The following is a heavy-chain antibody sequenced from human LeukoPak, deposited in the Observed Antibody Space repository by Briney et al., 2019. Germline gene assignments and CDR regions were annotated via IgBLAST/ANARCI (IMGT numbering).Heavy chain of an antibody. V-gene: IGHV3-30*18. CDR3: AKGGSWGLYYLEY. J-gene: IGHJ4*02. Sequence: GGSLRLSCAASGFTFSSYGMHWVRQAPGKGLEWVAVISYDGSNKDYADSVKGRFTTSRDNSKKTLYLQMNSLRAEDTAVYYCAKGGSWGLYYLEYWGQGTLVTVSS. CDR2: ISYDGSNK. CDR1: GFTFSSYG. D-gene: IGHD6-13*01.